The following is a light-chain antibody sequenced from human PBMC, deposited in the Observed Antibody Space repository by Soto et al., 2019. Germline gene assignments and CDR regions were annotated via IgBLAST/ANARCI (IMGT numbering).Light chain of an antibody. CDR3: QQYNNWPPLT. V-gene: IGKV3-15*01. Sequence: EIVLTQSPATLSVSPGERATLSCRASQSISSNLAWYQQKPGQAPRLLIYGASTRATGIPARFSGSGSGTGFTLTISSLQSEDSAVYYCQQYNNWPPLTFGQGTKVEIK. CDR2: GAS. CDR1: QSISSN. J-gene: IGKJ1*01.